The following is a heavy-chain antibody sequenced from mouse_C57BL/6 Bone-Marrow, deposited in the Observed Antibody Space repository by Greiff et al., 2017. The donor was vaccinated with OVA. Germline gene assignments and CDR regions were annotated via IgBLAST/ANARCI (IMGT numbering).Heavy chain of an antibody. Sequence: VQLQQSGAELVKPGASVKISCKASGYAFSSYWMNWVKQRPGQGLEWIGQIYPGDGDTNYNGKFKGKATLTADKSSSTAYMQLSSLTSEDSAVYFCARWHYYGSSSRNYWGQGTTLTVSS. CDR2: IYPGDGDT. CDR1: GYAFSSYW. V-gene: IGHV1-80*01. CDR3: ARWHYYGSSSRNY. J-gene: IGHJ2*01. D-gene: IGHD1-1*01.